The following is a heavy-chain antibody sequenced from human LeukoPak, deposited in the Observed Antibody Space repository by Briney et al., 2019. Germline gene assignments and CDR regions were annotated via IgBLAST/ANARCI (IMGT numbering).Heavy chain of an antibody. CDR3: AKTRGFVVVTALDY. CDR1: GFTFGDYA. V-gene: IGHV3-49*03. CDR2: VRSKAYGGTT. J-gene: IGHJ4*02. D-gene: IGHD2-21*02. Sequence: GGSLRLSCTASGFTFGDYAMSWFRQAPGKGLEWVGFVRSKAYGGTTEYAASVKGRFTISRDDSKNIAYLQMNSLKTEDTAVYYCAKTRGFVVVTALDYWGQGTLVTVSS.